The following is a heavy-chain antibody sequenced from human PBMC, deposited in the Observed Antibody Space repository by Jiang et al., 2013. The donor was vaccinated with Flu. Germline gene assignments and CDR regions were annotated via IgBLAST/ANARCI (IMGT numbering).Heavy chain of an antibody. Sequence: GAEVKKPGSSVKVSCKASGDTFSSYAISWVRQAPGQGLEWMGRIIPILGIANYAQKFQGRVTITADKSTSTAYMELSSLRSEDTAVYYCAREDDILTGALIDYWGQGTLVTVSS. CDR2: IIPILGIA. CDR3: AREDDILTGALIDY. CDR1: GDTFSSYA. V-gene: IGHV1-69*04. D-gene: IGHD3-9*01. J-gene: IGHJ4*02.